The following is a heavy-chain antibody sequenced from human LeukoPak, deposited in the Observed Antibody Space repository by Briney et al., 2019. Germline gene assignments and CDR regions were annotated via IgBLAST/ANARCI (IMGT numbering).Heavy chain of an antibody. CDR3: ARGRSYCSSTSCHRYYYYYMDV. CDR1: GGSFSGYY. D-gene: IGHD2-2*01. V-gene: IGHV4-34*01. CDR2: INHSGST. Sequence: SETLSLTCAVYGGSFSGYYWSWIRQPPGKGLEWIGEINHSGSTNYNPSLKSRVTISVDTSKNQFSLKLSPVTAADTAVYYCARGRSYCSSTSCHRYYYYYMDVWGKGTTVTVSS. J-gene: IGHJ6*03.